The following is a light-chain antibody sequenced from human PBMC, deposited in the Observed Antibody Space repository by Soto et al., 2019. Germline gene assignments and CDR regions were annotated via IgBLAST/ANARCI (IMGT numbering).Light chain of an antibody. J-gene: IGKJ5*01. CDR2: GAS. V-gene: IGKV3-20*01. Sequence: EIVMTQSPATLSVSPGGRATLSCRASQSISDTLAWYQQKPGQAPRLLIYGASSRATGIPDRFSGSGSGTDFSLTISRLEPEDFAVYHCQQYGSSPITFGQGTRLEIK. CDR3: QQYGSSPIT. CDR1: QSISDT.